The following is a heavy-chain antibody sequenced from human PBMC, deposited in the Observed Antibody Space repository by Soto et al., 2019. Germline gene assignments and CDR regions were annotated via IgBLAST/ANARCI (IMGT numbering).Heavy chain of an antibody. D-gene: IGHD3-22*01. V-gene: IGHV4-4*02. CDR2: IHHSGDT. CDR3: ASVGSSGYYDPVFDY. CDR1: DGSIISDNW. Sequence: HLQESGPRQVKPSGTLSLTCVLSDGSIISDNWWSWVRQTPGKGLEWIGEIHHSGDTKYSPSLESRVTISLDSAKNQFSLTLNSVTGADTAVYFCASVGSSGYYDPVFDYWGQGTLVTVSS. J-gene: IGHJ4*02.